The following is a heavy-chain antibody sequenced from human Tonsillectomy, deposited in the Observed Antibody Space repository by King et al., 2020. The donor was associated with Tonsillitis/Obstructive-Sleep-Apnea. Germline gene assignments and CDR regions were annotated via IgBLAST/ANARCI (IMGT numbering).Heavy chain of an antibody. CDR3: ARRYFYDSSGYYSLYYYGMDV. V-gene: IGHV3-74*01. J-gene: IGHJ6*02. D-gene: IGHD3-22*01. Sequence: VQLVESGGGLVQPGGSLRLSCAASGFTFRRYWMHWVRQAPGKGLVWVSRINSDGSSTNYADSVKGRFTISRDNANNTLYLQMNSLRAEDTAVYYCARRYFYDSSGYYSLYYYGMDVWGQGTTVTVSS. CDR2: INSDGSST. CDR1: GFTFRRYW.